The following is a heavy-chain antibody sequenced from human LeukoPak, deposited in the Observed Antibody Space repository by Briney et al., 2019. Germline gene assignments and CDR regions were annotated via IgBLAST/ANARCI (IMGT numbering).Heavy chain of an antibody. CDR3: ARDRKSGSYGFDY. V-gene: IGHV4-61*02. CDR2: IYTSGST. Sequence: SQTLSLTCTVSGGSLSSGSYYWSWIRQPAGKGLEWIGRIYTSGSTNYNPSLKSRVTISVDTSKNQFSLKLSSVTAADTAVYYCARDRKSGSYGFDYWGQGTLVTVSS. D-gene: IGHD1-26*01. CDR1: GGSLSSGSYY. J-gene: IGHJ4*02.